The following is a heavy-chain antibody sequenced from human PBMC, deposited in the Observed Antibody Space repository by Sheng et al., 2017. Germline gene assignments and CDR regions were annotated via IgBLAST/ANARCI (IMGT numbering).Heavy chain of an antibody. CDR3: AKFGVVTDYYYMDV. CDR1: GGTFNSYM. V-gene: IGHV1-69*10. CDR2: IIPMIGVK. D-gene: IGHD3-10*01. Sequence: QVQLVQSGAEVKKAGSSVKVSCKASGGTFNSYMISWVRQAPGQGLEWMGGIIPMIGVKKYAQTFQGRVTITADTSTTTAFMELNGLKSDDTAVYYCAKFGVVTDYYYMDVWGQGTTVTVSS. J-gene: IGHJ6*03.